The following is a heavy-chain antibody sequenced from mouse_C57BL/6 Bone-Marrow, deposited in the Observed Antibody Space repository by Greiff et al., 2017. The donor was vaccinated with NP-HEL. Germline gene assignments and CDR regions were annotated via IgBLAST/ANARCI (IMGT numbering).Heavy chain of an antibody. CDR2: IDPSDSYT. J-gene: IGHJ2*01. CDR3: ARCDGFYDGYSDY. D-gene: IGHD2-3*01. V-gene: IGHV1-50*01. Sequence: QVQLQQPGAELVKPGASVKLSCKASGYTFTSYWMQWVKQRPGQGLEWIGEIDPSDSYTNYNQKFKGQATLIVDSSSSTAYMQLSSLSYEDSAVYYCARCDGFYDGYSDYGGQGTTLTVSS. CDR1: GYTFTSYW.